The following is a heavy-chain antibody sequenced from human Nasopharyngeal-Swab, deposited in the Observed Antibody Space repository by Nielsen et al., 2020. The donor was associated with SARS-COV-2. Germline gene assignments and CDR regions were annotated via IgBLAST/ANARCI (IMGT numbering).Heavy chain of an antibody. V-gene: IGHV3-30*03. J-gene: IGHJ4*02. CDR2: VSYDRADK. Sequence: GESLKIPCAASGFTFRAHGLHWVRHAPGKGLEGVAFVSYDRADKYYADSVKGRFTISRDNSRNTVYLQINSLRAEDTAVYFCAGGNGSPTYFEYWGQGTLVTVSS. D-gene: IGHD1-26*01. CDR1: GFTFRAHG. CDR3: AGGNGSPTYFEY.